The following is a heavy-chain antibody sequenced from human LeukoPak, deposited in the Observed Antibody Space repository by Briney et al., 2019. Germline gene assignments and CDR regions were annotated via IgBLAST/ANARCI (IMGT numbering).Heavy chain of an antibody. Sequence: SETLSLTCAVSGTSFSSGNWWNWARQSPGKGLEWIAEILYTGDTNYNPSPRSRVTLSIDNSNNEASLKLASVTAADSAVYYCARAQRGCSANSCYLDPWGPGILVTVSS. V-gene: IGHV4-4*02. D-gene: IGHD2-15*01. CDR1: GTSFSSGNW. CDR2: ILYTGDT. J-gene: IGHJ5*02. CDR3: ARAQRGCSANSCYLDP.